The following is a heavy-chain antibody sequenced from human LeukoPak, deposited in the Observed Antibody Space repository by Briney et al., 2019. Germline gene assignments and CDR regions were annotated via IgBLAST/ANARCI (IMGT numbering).Heavy chain of an antibody. CDR2: ISAYNGNT. J-gene: IGHJ3*02. Sequence: ASVKVSCKXSGYTFTSYGISWVRQAPGQGLERMGWISAYNGNTNYAQKLQGRVTMTTDTSTSTAYMELRSLRSDDTAVYYCARGVIFGVVLDAFDIWGQGTMVTVSS. CDR1: GYTFTSYG. D-gene: IGHD3-3*01. V-gene: IGHV1-18*01. CDR3: ARGVIFGVVLDAFDI.